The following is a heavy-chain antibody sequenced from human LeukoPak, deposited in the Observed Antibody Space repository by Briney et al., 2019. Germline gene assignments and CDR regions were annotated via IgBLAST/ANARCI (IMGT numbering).Heavy chain of an antibody. CDR1: GYTLPELS. Sequence: GASVTVSCQVSGYTLPELSMHWVRQAPGKGLEGMGGFDPEDGETIYAQKLQGRVTMTEDTSTDTAYMELSSLRSEDTAVYYCATDPWGKWVEMATIWLGYWGQGTLVTVSS. V-gene: IGHV1-24*01. CDR2: FDPEDGET. CDR3: ATDPWGKWVEMATIWLGY. D-gene: IGHD5-24*01. J-gene: IGHJ4*02.